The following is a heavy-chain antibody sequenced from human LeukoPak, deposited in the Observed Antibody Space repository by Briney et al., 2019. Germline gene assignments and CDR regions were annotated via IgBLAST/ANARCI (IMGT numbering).Heavy chain of an antibody. V-gene: IGHV4-34*09. CDR2: INHSGST. CDR3: ARQRGYCSSTSCYKGGYNWFDP. Sequence: SETLSLTCAVYGGSFSGYYWSWIRQPPGKGLEWIGEINHSGSTNYNPSLKSRVTISVDTSKNQFSLKLSSVTAADTAVYYCARQRGYCSSTSCYKGGYNWFDPWGQGTLVTVSS. J-gene: IGHJ5*02. D-gene: IGHD2-2*02. CDR1: GGSFSGYY.